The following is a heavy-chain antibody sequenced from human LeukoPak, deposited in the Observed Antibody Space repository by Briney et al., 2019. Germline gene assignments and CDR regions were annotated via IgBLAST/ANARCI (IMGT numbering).Heavy chain of an antibody. Sequence: PAETLSLTCTVSGGSISSSSYYWGWIRQPPGKGLEWIANRSTYYNPSLKSRVTISVDTSKNQLSLKLSAVTAADTAVYYCAREVRREYDYVWGSSAFDIWGQGTMVTVSS. D-gene: IGHD3-16*01. CDR2: RST. V-gene: IGHV4-39*02. J-gene: IGHJ3*02. CDR3: AREVRREYDYVWGSSAFDI. CDR1: GGSISSSSYY.